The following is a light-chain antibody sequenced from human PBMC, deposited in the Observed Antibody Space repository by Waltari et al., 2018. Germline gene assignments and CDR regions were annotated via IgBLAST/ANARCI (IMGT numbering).Light chain of an antibody. CDR3: QQYYDVPFA. V-gene: IGKV4-1*01. Sequence: VLTQSPESLAVSLGERATLNCKSSHSVLYSPNNKNYLAWYQQKPGQPPKLLIYWASTRESGVPDRFSGSGSGTDFTLTISSLQAEDVAVYYCQQYYDVPFAFGPGTKVNIK. CDR1: HSVLYSPNNKNY. J-gene: IGKJ3*01. CDR2: WAS.